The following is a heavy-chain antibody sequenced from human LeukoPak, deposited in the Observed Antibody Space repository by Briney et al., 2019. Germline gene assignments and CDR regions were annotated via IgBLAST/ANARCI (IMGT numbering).Heavy chain of an antibody. CDR1: GFTFSTYR. V-gene: IGHV3-7*03. Sequence: PGGSLRLSCAASGFTFSTYRMSWVRQAPGKGLEWVANIKQDGSEKHYVDSVKGRFTISRDNSKNTLYLQMNSLRAEDTAVYYCAKWGCSGGSCYPFAYWGQGTLVTVSS. J-gene: IGHJ4*02. D-gene: IGHD2-15*01. CDR3: AKWGCSGGSCYPFAY. CDR2: IKQDGSEK.